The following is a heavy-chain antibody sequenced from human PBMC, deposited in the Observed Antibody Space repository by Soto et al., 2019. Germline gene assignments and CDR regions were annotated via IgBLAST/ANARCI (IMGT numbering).Heavy chain of an antibody. J-gene: IGHJ6*02. CDR3: ATQGFGTLHGLVDV. Sequence: SETLSLTRTVSGGSITSITNHYCSWIRQPPGKGLEWIGYISYSGHTSYNPSLKSRVILSVDTSKNQVSLNLASVTAADTAVYYCATQGFGTLHGLVDVWGQGTTVT. D-gene: IGHD1-7*01. CDR2: ISYSGHT. V-gene: IGHV4-59*08. CDR1: GGSITSITNHY.